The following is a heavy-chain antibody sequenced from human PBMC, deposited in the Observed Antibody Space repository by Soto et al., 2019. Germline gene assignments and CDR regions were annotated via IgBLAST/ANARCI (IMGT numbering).Heavy chain of an antibody. CDR2: ISSSSYYI. J-gene: IGHJ4*02. D-gene: IGHD3-10*01. CDR3: AGSYDDGRDY. CDR1: EFTLSDFS. V-gene: IGHV3-21*01. Sequence: EVQLVESGGGLVKPGGSLRLSCAASEFTLSDFSMNWVRQAPGEGLEWVSSISSSSYYIYYAESVKGRFTISRDNAKNSLSLQMNSLRAEDTAVYYCAGSYDDGRDYWGQGTLVTVSS.